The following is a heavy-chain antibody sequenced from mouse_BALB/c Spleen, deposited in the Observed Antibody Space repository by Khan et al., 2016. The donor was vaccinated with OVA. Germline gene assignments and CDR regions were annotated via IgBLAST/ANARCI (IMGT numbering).Heavy chain of an antibody. CDR2: IYPGDGST. CDR3: AREGLRGVAMDY. Sequence: QGQLQQPGPELVKPGTLVKISCKASGYTFTSYDINWVRQRPGQGREWIGWIYPGDGSTKYNEKFKGKPTLTADKYSSTAYMQLSSLPSETSAVYDWAREGLRGVAMDYWGQGTSVTVSS. V-gene: IGHV1S56*01. D-gene: IGHD2-4*01. J-gene: IGHJ4*01. CDR1: GYTFTSYD.